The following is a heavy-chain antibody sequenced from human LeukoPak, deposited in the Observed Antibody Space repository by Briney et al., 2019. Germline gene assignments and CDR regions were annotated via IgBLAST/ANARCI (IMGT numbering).Heavy chain of an antibody. V-gene: IGHV1-24*01. CDR2: SHNGESEP. Sequence: ASVTVSCKVSGYTLSDLSMHWVRQAPGKGLEWMGGSHNGESEPVYAHNFQGRVALTEDTSTDTAYIELHTLRRDDSAMYYCTTDVGDCSDGICYSGDAFDVWGQGTRVTVSS. CDR3: TTDVGDCSDGICYSGDAFDV. J-gene: IGHJ3*01. CDR1: GYTLSDLS. D-gene: IGHD2-8*01.